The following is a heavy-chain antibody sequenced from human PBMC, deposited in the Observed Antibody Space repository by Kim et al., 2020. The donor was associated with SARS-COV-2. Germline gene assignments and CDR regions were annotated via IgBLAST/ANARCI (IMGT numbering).Heavy chain of an antibody. D-gene: IGHD1-7*01. CDR1: GGSISSSSYY. Sequence: SETLSLTCTVSGGSISSSSYYWGWIRQPPGKGLEWIGSIYYSGSTYYNPSLKSRVTISVDTSKNQFSLKLSSVTAADTAVYYCTITGTPRGYYYGIDVWGQGTTVTVSS. CDR3: TITGTPRGYYYGIDV. J-gene: IGHJ6*02. CDR2: IYYSGST. V-gene: IGHV4-39*01.